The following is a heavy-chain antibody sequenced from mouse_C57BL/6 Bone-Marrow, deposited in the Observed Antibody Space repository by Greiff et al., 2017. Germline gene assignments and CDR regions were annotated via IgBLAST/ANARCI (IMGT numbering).Heavy chain of an antibody. CDR3: ARYLGEY. CDR2: ISSGSSTI. V-gene: IGHV5-17*01. J-gene: IGHJ2*01. D-gene: IGHD3-3*01. Sequence: EVHLVESGGGLVKPGGSLKLSCAASGFTFSDYGMHWVRQAPEKGLEWVAYISSGSSTIYYADTVKGRFTISRDNAKNTLFLQMTSVRSEDTARYYCARYLGEYGGQGTTRAVCS. CDR1: GFTFSDYG.